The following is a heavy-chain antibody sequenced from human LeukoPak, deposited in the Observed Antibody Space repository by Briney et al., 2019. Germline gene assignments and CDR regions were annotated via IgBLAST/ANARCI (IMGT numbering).Heavy chain of an antibody. CDR3: AKAASVSTNAFDI. CDR1: GFTFDDYA. V-gene: IGHV3-9*03. CDR2: ISWNSGSI. D-gene: IGHD2-2*01. J-gene: IGHJ3*02. Sequence: PGGSLRLSCAASGFTFDDYAMHWVRQAPGKGLEWVSGISWNSGSIGYADSVKGRFTISRDNAKNSLYLRMNSLRAEDMALYYCAKAASVSTNAFDIWGQGTMVTVSS.